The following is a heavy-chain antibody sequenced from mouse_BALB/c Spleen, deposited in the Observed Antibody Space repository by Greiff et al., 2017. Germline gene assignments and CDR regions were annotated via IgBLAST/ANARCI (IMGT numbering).Heavy chain of an antibody. CDR3: AKSGLRRPYWYFDV. V-gene: IGHV5-17*02. J-gene: IGHJ1*01. CDR1: GFTFSSFG. D-gene: IGHD2-2*01. CDR2: ISSGSSTI. Sequence: EVQRVESGGGLVQPGGSRKLSCAASGFTFSSFGMHWVRQAPEKGLEWVAYISSGSSTIYYADTVKGRFTISRDNPKNTLFLQMTSLRSEDTAMYYCAKSGLRRPYWYFDVWGAGTTVTVSS.